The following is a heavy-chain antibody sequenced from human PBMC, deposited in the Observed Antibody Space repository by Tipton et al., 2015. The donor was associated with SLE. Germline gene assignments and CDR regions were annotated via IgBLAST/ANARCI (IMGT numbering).Heavy chain of an antibody. D-gene: IGHD2-2*01. Sequence: TLSLTCTVSGGSISSYYWSWIRQPPGKGLEWIGYIYYSGSTNYNPSLKSRVTISVDTSKNQFSLKLSSVTAADTAVYYCASITSCYTYRYFDLWGRGTLVTVSS. J-gene: IGHJ2*01. CDR2: IYYSGST. V-gene: IGHV4-59*07. CDR1: GGSISSYY. CDR3: ASITSCYTYRYFDL.